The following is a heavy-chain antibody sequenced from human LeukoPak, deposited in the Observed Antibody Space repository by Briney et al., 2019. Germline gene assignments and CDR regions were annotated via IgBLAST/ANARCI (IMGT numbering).Heavy chain of an antibody. Sequence: ASVKVSCKASGYTFTGYYMHWVRQAPGQGLEWMGWINPNSGGTNYAQKFQGRVTMTRDTSISTAYMELSSLRSEDTAVYYCARVPVGATMDYYYYYYMDVWGKGTTVTISS. D-gene: IGHD1-26*01. CDR2: INPNSGGT. CDR1: GYTFTGYY. CDR3: ARVPVGATMDYYYYYYMDV. V-gene: IGHV1-2*02. J-gene: IGHJ6*03.